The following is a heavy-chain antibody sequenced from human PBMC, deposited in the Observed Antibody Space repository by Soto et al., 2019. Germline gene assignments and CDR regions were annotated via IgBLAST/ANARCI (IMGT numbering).Heavy chain of an antibody. CDR3: AREITYGGGSFSLGF. V-gene: IGHV1-2*06. Sequence: ASVKVSCKTSGYFFTTHYIHWVRLAPGRGLEWMGRINPNNGDTNSPQKFQGGVTMTSDTSISTAYMEMSGLRSDDTALYYCAREITYGGGSFSLGFWGQGTMITVSS. J-gene: IGHJ4*02. D-gene: IGHD3-10*01. CDR1: GYFFTTHY. CDR2: INPNNGDT.